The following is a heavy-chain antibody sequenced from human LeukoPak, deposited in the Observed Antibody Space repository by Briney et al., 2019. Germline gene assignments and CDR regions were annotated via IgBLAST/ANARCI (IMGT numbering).Heavy chain of an antibody. V-gene: IGHV3-30*18. D-gene: IGHD4-17*01. CDR2: ISYDGSNK. J-gene: IGHJ4*02. Sequence: GGSLRLSCAASGFTFSSYGMHWVRQAPGKGLEWVAVISYDGSNKYYADSVKGRFTISRDNSKNSLYLQMNSLRTEDTALYYCAKTQDYGDYFGRGPFDYWGQGTLVTVSS. CDR3: AKTQDYGDYFGRGPFDY. CDR1: GFTFSSYG.